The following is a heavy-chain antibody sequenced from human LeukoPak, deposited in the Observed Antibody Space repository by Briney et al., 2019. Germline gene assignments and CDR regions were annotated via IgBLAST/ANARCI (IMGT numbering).Heavy chain of an antibody. CDR3: ASDRLTCYQNYGMDV. J-gene: IGHJ6*02. Sequence: GASVKVSCKASGYTFTSYYMHWVRQAPGQGLEWMGWINPNSGGTNYAQKFQGRVTMTRDTSISTAYMELSRLRSDDTAVYYCASDRLTCYQNYGMDVWGQGTTVPVSS. V-gene: IGHV1-2*02. CDR1: GYTFTSYY. D-gene: IGHD3-9*01. CDR2: INPNSGGT.